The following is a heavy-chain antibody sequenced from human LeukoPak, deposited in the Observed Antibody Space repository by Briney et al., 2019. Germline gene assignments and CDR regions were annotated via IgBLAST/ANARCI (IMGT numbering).Heavy chain of an antibody. CDR3: AQAFGSGSSYYYGMDV. V-gene: IGHV4-39*07. D-gene: IGHD3-10*01. CDR2: IYHSGST. CDR1: GGSISSSSYY. J-gene: IGHJ6*02. Sequence: SETLSLTCTVSGGSISSSSYYWGWIRQPPGKGLEWIGSIYHSGSTNYNPSLKSRVTISVDKSKNQFSLKLTSVTAADTAVYYCAQAFGSGSSYYYGMDVWGQGTTVTVSS.